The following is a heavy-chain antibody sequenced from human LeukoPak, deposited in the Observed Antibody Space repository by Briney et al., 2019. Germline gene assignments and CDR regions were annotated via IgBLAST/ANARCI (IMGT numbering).Heavy chain of an antibody. J-gene: IGHJ4*02. D-gene: IGHD3-3*01. Sequence: SETLSLTCTVSGGSISSGSYYWSWIRQPAGKGLEWIGRIYTSGSTNYNPSLKSRVTISVDTSKNQFSLKLSSVTAADTAVYYCAREYYDFSSGSEATRWGGGLYYFDYWGQGTLVTVSS. CDR2: IYTSGST. V-gene: IGHV4-61*02. CDR1: GGSISSGSYY. CDR3: AREYYDFSSGSEATRWGGGLYYFDY.